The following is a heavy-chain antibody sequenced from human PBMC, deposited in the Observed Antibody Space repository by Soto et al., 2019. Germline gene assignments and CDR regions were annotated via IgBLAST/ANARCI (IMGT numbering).Heavy chain of an antibody. V-gene: IGHV1-2*04. CDR2: INPNSGGT. Sequence: GASVKVSCKASGYTFTGYYMHWVRQAPGQGLEWMGWINPNSGGTNYAQKFQGWVTMTRDTSISTAYMELSRLRSDDTAVYYCARASRVYCSSTSCYDWWFDPWGQGTLVTVSS. CDR3: ARASRVYCSSTSCYDWWFDP. J-gene: IGHJ5*02. D-gene: IGHD2-2*01. CDR1: GYTFTGYY.